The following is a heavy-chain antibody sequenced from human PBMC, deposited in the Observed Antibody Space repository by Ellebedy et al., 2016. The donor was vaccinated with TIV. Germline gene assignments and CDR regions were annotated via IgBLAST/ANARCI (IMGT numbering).Heavy chain of an antibody. V-gene: IGHV3-74*01. D-gene: IGHD6-13*01. Sequence: GESLKISCAASGFTFSSYWMQWVRQVPGKGLVWVSRINTDGSSISYADSVKGRFTISRDNAKNTLYLQINSLRAEDTATYYCVRGGLPAAGDYWGQGTLVTVSS. CDR3: VRGGLPAAGDY. CDR2: INTDGSSI. CDR1: GFTFSSYW. J-gene: IGHJ4*02.